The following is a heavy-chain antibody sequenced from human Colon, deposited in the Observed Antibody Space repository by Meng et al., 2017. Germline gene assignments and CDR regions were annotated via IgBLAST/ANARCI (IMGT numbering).Heavy chain of an antibody. Sequence: GGSLRLSCAASGFTFSNYAIHWVRQAPDKGLEWVAVISYDGSNKYYADSVKGRFTISRDSSKNTLYLQMNSLRAEDTAVYFCARDGSLSFGELDYFDYWGQGTPGTVSS. D-gene: IGHD3-10*01. CDR2: ISYDGSNK. CDR1: GFTFSNYA. CDR3: ARDGSLSFGELDYFDY. V-gene: IGHV3-30*01. J-gene: IGHJ4*02.